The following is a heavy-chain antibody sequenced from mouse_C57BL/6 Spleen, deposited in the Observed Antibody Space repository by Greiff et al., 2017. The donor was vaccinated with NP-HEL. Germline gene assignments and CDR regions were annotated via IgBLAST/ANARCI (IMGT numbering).Heavy chain of an antibody. Sequence: EVQLQQSVAELVRPGASVKLSCTASGFNITNTYMHWVKQRPEQGLEWIGRIDPANGNTKYAPKFQGKATITADTSSNTAYLQLSSLTSEDTAIYYCASGFKFITTVVEDPVYAMDYWGQGTSVTVSS. J-gene: IGHJ4*01. D-gene: IGHD1-1*01. CDR2: IDPANGNT. V-gene: IGHV14-3*01. CDR3: ASGFKFITTVVEDPVYAMDY. CDR1: GFNITNTY.